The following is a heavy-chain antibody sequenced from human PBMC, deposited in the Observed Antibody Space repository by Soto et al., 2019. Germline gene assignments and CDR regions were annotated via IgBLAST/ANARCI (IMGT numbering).Heavy chain of an antibody. Sequence: GASLTISCKGSGYSFTDYWIAWLRQMPGKGLEWMGIIFPGDSDTRYSPSFQGQVTISADRPISTAYLPWSSLKASDTAMYYCTTRVRDRREFYYYCMVVWDQGTTVAVS. V-gene: IGHV5-51*01. CDR1: GYSFTDYW. D-gene: IGHD3-10*01. CDR2: IFPGDSDT. CDR3: TTRVRDRREFYYYCMVV. J-gene: IGHJ6*02.